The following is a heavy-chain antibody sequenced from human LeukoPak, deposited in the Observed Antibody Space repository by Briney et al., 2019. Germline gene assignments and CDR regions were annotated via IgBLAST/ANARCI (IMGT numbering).Heavy chain of an antibody. Sequence: GGSLRLSCAASGFTFINAWMSWVRQAPGKGLEWVGRIKSKTDGETTDYAAPVKGRFTISRDDSKNTLYLQMNSLKTEDTAVYYCTTVMITFGGVIADYWGQGTLVTVSS. CDR1: GFTFINAW. V-gene: IGHV3-15*01. CDR3: TTVMITFGGVIADY. J-gene: IGHJ4*02. CDR2: IKSKTDGETT. D-gene: IGHD3-16*02.